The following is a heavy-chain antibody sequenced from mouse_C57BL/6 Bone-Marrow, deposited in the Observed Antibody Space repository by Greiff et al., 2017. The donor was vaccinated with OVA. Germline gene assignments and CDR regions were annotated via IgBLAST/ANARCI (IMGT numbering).Heavy chain of an antibody. CDR3: ARDYSNYVWYFDV. D-gene: IGHD2-5*01. V-gene: IGHV1-9*01. CDR2: ILPGSGST. Sequence: VMLVESGAELMKPGASVKLSCKATGYTFTGYWIEWVKQRPGHGLEWIGEILPGSGSTNYHEKFKGKATFTADTSSNTAYMQLSSLTTDDSAIYYCARDYSNYVWYFDVWGTGTTVTVSS. J-gene: IGHJ1*03. CDR1: GYTFTGYW.